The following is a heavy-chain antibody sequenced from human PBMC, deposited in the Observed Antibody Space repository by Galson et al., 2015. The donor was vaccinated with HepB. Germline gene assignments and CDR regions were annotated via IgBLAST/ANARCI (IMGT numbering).Heavy chain of an antibody. CDR2: FNSYNGNT. D-gene: IGHD3-3*01. Sequence: SVKVSCKASGYTFTNYGIIWVRQAPGQGLEWMGWFNSYNGNTNYAQKFQGRVTMTTDTSTSTAYMELRSLRSDDTAVYYCARGGTIFGVTLYGMDVWGQGTTVTVSS. CDR1: GYTFTNYG. J-gene: IGHJ6*02. CDR3: ARGGTIFGVTLYGMDV. V-gene: IGHV1-18*04.